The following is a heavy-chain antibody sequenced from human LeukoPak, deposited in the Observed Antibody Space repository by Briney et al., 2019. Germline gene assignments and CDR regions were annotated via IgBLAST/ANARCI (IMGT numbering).Heavy chain of an antibody. Sequence: KPSETLSLTCTVFGGSISSSSHYWGWIRQPPGEGLEWSGSIYFSGSTYYSPSLKSRVTISVDPSTNLFSLKLSSVTAADTAVYFCARHQWLGPFDSWGQGTLVTVSS. CDR1: GGSISSSSHY. V-gene: IGHV4-39*01. J-gene: IGHJ4*02. CDR3: ARHQWLGPFDS. CDR2: IYFSGST. D-gene: IGHD6-19*01.